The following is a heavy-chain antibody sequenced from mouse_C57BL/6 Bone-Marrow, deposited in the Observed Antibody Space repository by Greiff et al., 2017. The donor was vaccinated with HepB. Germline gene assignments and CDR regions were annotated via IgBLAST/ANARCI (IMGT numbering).Heavy chain of an antibody. V-gene: IGHV5-17*01. J-gene: IGHJ2*01. CDR1: GFTFSDYG. Sequence: EVKLVESGGGLVKPGGSLKLSCAASGFTFSDYGVHWVRQAPEKGLEWVAYISSGSSTIYYADTVKGRFTISRDNAKNTLFLQMTSLRSEDTAMYYCARGSDYWGQGTTLTVSS. CDR3: ARGSDY. CDR2: ISSGSSTI.